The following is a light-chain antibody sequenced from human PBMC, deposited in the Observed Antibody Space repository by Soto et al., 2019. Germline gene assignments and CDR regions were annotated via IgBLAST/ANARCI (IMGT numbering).Light chain of an antibody. V-gene: IGKV3-11*01. J-gene: IGKJ4*01. CDR3: QQRSNWPPGALT. CDR2: DAS. CDR1: QSVSSY. Sequence: EIVLTQSPATLSLPPGERATLSCRASQSVSSYLAWYQQKPGQAPRLLIYDASNRATGIPARFSGSGSGTDFTLTISSLEPEDFAVYYCQQRSNWPPGALTFGGGTKVDIK.